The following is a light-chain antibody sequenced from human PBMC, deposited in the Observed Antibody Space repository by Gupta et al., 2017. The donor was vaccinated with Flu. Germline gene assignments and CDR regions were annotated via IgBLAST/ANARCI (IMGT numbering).Light chain of an antibody. CDR2: AAS. CDR3: QQYNNWPYT. V-gene: IGKV3-15*01. J-gene: IGKJ2*01. Sequence: EIVMTQSPATLSVSPGERATLSCRASQSVSNNLAWYQQKPGQPPRLLIYAASTRATGIPARFSGSGSGTEFSLTISSLQSEDFAVYYCQQYNNWPYTFGQGTKLEIK. CDR1: QSVSNN.